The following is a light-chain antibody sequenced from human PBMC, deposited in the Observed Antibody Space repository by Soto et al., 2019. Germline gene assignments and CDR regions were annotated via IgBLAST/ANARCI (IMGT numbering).Light chain of an antibody. J-gene: IGKJ4*01. CDR3: HQYSTYPLT. CDR2: EAS. Sequence: DIQMTQSPSTLSASVGDRVTITCRASQSISSWLAWYQQKPGKAPNLLIHEASTLGSGVPSRFFGSGSGTEFTLNISSLQPDDFATYYCHQYSTYPLTFGGGTKVHIK. CDR1: QSISSW. V-gene: IGKV1-5*03.